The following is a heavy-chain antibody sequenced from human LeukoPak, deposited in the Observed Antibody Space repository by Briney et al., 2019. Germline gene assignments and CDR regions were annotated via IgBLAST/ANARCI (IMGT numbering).Heavy chain of an antibody. CDR2: ISAYNGNT. CDR1: GYTFTSYG. D-gene: IGHD2-21*02. Sequence: EASVKVSCKASGYTFTSYGISWVRQAPGQGLEWMGWISAYNGNTNYAQKLQGRVTMTTDTSTSTAYMELRSLSPDDTAVYYCARDQPGDTLSEYWGQGTLVTVSS. J-gene: IGHJ4*02. V-gene: IGHV1-18*01. CDR3: ARDQPGDTLSEY.